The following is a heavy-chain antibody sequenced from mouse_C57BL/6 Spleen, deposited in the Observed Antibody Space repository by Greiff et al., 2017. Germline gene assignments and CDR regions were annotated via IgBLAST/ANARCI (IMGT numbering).Heavy chain of an antibody. D-gene: IGHD2-3*01. CDR1: GYTFTSYT. V-gene: IGHV1-4*01. CDR3: AGWDGDGYYDYAMDY. J-gene: IGHJ4*01. CDR2: INPSSGYT. Sequence: QVQLKESGADLARPGASVKMSCKASGYTFTSYTMHWVKQRPGQGLAWIGYINPSSGYTKYNQKFKDKATLTADKSSSTAYMQLSSLTSEDAAVYYCAGWDGDGYYDYAMDYWGQGTSVTVSS.